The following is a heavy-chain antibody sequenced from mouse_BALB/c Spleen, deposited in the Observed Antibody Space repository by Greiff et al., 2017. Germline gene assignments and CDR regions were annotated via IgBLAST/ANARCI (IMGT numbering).Heavy chain of an antibody. V-gene: IGHV3-8*02. J-gene: IGHJ4*01. Sequence: EVQLQESGPSLVKPSQTLSLTCSVTGDSITSGYWNWIRKFPGNKLEYMGYISYSGSTYYNPSLKSRISITRDTSKNQYYLQLNSVTTEDTATYYCARKRIYYGSSPYYYAMDYWGQGTSVTVSS. CDR1: GDSITSGY. CDR3: ARKRIYYGSSPYYYAMDY. D-gene: IGHD1-1*01. CDR2: ISYSGST.